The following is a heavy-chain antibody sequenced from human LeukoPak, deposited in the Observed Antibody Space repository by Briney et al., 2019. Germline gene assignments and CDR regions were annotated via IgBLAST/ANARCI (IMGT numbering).Heavy chain of an antibody. D-gene: IGHD3-10*01. Sequence: SETLSLTCTVSGGSISSYYWSWIRQPPGKGLEWIGYIYYSGSTNYNPSLKSRVTISVDTSKNQFSLKLSSVTAADTAVYYCAKGSPMVRSRALLDYWGQGTLVTVSS. CDR3: AKGSPMVRSRALLDY. CDR2: IYYSGST. J-gene: IGHJ4*02. CDR1: GGSISSYY. V-gene: IGHV4-59*01.